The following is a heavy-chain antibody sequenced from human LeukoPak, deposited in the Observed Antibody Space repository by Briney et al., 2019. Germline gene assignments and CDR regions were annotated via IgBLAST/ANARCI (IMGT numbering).Heavy chain of an antibody. J-gene: IGHJ6*02. CDR2: IYYSGST. V-gene: IGHV4-59*08. CDR3: ARSNDPTRNYYYYYGMDV. D-gene: IGHD1-1*01. CDR1: GGSISSYY. Sequence: PSETLSLTCTVSGGSISSYYWSWIRQPPGKGLEWIGYIYYSGSTNYNPSLKSRVTISVDTSKNQFSLKLGSVTAADTAVYYCARSNDPTRNYYYYYGMDVWGQGTTVTVSS.